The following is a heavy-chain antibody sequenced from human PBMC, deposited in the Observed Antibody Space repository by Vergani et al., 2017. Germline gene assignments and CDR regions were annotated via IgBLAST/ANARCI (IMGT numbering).Heavy chain of an antibody. J-gene: IGHJ6*02. V-gene: IGHV3-11*04. D-gene: IGHD1-1*01. CDR3: AKNPGISTTRHYYAMDV. CDR2: ISPGASTV. Sequence: LEESGGGSVKPGGSLRLSCAASGFKFSDHYMSWIRQAPGKGLEWVSHISPGASTVSYTDSVTGRFNVSRDNDNNSLTLDMTTLRVEETAVYYCAKNPGISTTRHYYAMDVWGQGTTVTVSS. CDR1: GFKFSDHY.